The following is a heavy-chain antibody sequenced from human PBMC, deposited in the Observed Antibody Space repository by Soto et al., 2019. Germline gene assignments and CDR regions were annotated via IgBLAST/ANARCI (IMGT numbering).Heavy chain of an antibody. V-gene: IGHV3-74*01. J-gene: IGHJ6*02. Sequence: HPGGSLRLSCAASGFTFSSYWMHWVRQAPGKGLVWVSRINSDGSSTSYADSVKGRFTISRDNAKNTLYLQMNSLRAEDTAVYYCARYPNQQLAGSVGSYGMDVWGQGTTVTVSS. CDR1: GFTFSSYW. CDR2: INSDGSST. CDR3: ARYPNQQLAGSVGSYGMDV. D-gene: IGHD6-13*01.